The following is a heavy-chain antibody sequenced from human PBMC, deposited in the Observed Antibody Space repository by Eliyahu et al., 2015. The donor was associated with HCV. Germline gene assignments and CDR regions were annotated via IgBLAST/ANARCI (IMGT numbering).Heavy chain of an antibody. V-gene: IGHV1-8*01. CDR2: INPNSGNT. J-gene: IGHJ4*02. Sequence: QVQLVQSGAEVKXPGASXXVXCKASGYTFTSYDINWXRQATGQGLEWMGWINPNSGNTGYAQKFQGRVTMTRNTSISTAYMELSSLRSEDTAVYYCARGFYSSGWFLDYWGQGTLVIVSS. CDR3: ARGFYSSGWFLDY. D-gene: IGHD6-19*01. CDR1: GYTFTSYD.